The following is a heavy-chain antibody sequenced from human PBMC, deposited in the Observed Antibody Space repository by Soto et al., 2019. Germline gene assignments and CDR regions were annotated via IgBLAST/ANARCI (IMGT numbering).Heavy chain of an antibody. V-gene: IGHV1-69*02. CDR3: AGGYYASGGNYFDY. J-gene: IGHJ4*02. CDR1: GGTFSSYT. D-gene: IGHD3-3*01. CDR2: IIPILGIA. Sequence: QVQLVQSGAEVKKPGSSVKVSCKASGGTFSSYTISWVRQAPGQGLEWMGRIIPILGIANYAQKFQGRVTITADKSTSTAYMGLSSLRSEDTAVYYCAGGYYASGGNYFDYWGQGTLVTVSS.